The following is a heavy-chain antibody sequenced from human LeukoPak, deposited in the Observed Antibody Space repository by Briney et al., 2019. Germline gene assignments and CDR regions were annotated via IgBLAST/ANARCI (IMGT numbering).Heavy chain of an antibody. Sequence: SETLSLTCTASGDTIINYNRSWIRQPPGKGLEWIGYIYTTGSTKYSPCLRSRVTISGDTSKNQFSLRLSSVTAADTALYYCAKHYSGAYSPFDYWGQGTLVAVSS. CDR3: AKHYSGAYSPFDY. CDR1: GDTIINYN. D-gene: IGHD1-26*01. V-gene: IGHV4-4*09. J-gene: IGHJ4*02. CDR2: IYTTGST.